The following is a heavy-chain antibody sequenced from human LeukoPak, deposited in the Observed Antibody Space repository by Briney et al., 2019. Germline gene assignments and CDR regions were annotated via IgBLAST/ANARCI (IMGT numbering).Heavy chain of an antibody. Sequence: GGSLRLSCAAFGFTVSTNDMTWVRQTPGKGLEWVSIMYGGDNTYYADSVKGRFTISRDNSKNTVYLEMNSLRAEDTAVFYCARDRPGDGYFDYWGQGTLVTVSS. D-gene: IGHD3-10*01. CDR2: MYGGDNT. V-gene: IGHV3-66*01. CDR1: GFTVSTND. CDR3: ARDRPGDGYFDY. J-gene: IGHJ4*02.